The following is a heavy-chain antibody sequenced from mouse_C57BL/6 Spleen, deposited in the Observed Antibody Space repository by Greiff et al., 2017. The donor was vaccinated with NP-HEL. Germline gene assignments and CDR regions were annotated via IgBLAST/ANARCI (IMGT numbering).Heavy chain of an antibody. V-gene: IGHV1-80*01. J-gene: IGHJ2*01. CDR2: IFPGDGDT. CDR3: ARTAQALFDY. Sequence: QVQLKQSGAELVKPGASVKISCKASGYAFSSYWMNWVKQRPGKGLEWIGQIFPGDGDTNYNGKFKGKATLTADKSSSTAYMQLSSLTSEDSAVYFCARTAQALFDYWGQGTTLTVSS. D-gene: IGHD3-2*02. CDR1: GYAFSSYW.